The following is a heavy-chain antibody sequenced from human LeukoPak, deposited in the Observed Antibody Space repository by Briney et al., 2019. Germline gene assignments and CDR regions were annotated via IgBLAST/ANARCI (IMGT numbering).Heavy chain of an antibody. Sequence: AGGSLRLSCAASGFTFSSYWMSWVRQAPGEGLEWVANIKRDGSEKYYVDSVKGRFTISRDNAKNSLYLQMNSLRAEDTAVYYCAKTWGGYFDWLNDAFDIWGQGTMATVSS. CDR3: AKTWGGYFDWLNDAFDI. CDR2: IKRDGSEK. V-gene: IGHV3-7*01. J-gene: IGHJ3*02. D-gene: IGHD3-9*01. CDR1: GFTFSSYW.